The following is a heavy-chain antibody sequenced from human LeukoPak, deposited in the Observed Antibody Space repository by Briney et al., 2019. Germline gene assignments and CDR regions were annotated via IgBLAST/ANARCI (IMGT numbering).Heavy chain of an antibody. D-gene: IGHD3-22*01. CDR1: GFTLSSES. V-gene: IGHV3-21*01. CDR2: ISSSSSYL. CDR3: ARDLGYYYDSSGYYYFDY. J-gene: IGHJ4*02. Sequence: PGGSLRLSCAASGFTLSSESMNWVRQAPGKGLEWVSSISSSSSYLYYADSVKGRFTISRDNAKNSLYLQMNSLRAEDTAVYYCARDLGYYYDSSGYYYFDYWGQGTLVTVSS.